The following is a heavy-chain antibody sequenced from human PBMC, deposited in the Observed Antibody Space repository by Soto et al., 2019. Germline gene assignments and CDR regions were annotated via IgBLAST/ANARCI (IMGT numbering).Heavy chain of an antibody. CDR1: GCTFSSYA. CDR3: AREPACQSFDY. CDR2: ISYDGSNK. Sequence: GGSLRLSCAASGCTFSSYAMHWVRQAPGKGLEWVAVISYDGSNKYYADSVKGRFTISRDNSKNTLYLQMNSLRAEDTAVYYCAREPACQSFDYWGQGTLVTVSS. J-gene: IGHJ4*02. V-gene: IGHV3-30-3*01. D-gene: IGHD2-15*01.